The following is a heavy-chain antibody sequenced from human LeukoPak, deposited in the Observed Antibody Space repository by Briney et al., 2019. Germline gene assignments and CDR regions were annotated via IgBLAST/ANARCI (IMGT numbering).Heavy chain of an antibody. CDR2: ISWNSGSI. CDR3: AKDICSGGSCYSGAFYGMDV. V-gene: IGHV3-9*01. D-gene: IGHD2-15*01. J-gene: IGHJ6*02. CDR1: GFTFDDYA. Sequence: GGSLRLSCAASGFTFDDYAMHWVRQAPGKGLEWVSGISWNSGSIGYADSVKGRFTISRDNAKNSLYLQMNSLRAEDTALYYCAKDICSGGSCYSGAFYGMDVWGQGTTVTVSS.